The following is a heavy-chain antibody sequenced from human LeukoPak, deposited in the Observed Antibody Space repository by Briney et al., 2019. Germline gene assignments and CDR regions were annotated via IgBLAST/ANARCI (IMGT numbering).Heavy chain of an antibody. CDR3: ARAYSSGNDY. CDR2: IKQDGSEK. J-gene: IGHJ4*02. V-gene: IGHV3-7*04. CDR1: GFAFDSYW. Sequence: GSLRLSCAASGFAFDSYWMTWVRQAPGRGLEWVADIKQDGSEKYYVDSVKGRFTISRDNAKNSLFLQMNSLRAEDTAVYYCARAYSSGNDYWGQGTLVTVSS. D-gene: IGHD3-10*01.